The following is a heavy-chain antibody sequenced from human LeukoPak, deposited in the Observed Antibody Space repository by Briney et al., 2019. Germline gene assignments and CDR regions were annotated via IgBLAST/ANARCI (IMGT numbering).Heavy chain of an antibody. V-gene: IGHV4-59*01. CDR2: IYYSGTA. D-gene: IGHD6-13*01. CDR3: ARGVYIAAAQYGY. Sequence: SETLSLTCTVSGGSISSYYWSWIWQPPGKGLEWIGYIYYSGTANYNPSLKSRVTISVDTSKNQFSLKLSSVTAADTAVYYCARGVYIAAAQYGYWGQGTLVTVSS. CDR1: GGSISSYY. J-gene: IGHJ4*02.